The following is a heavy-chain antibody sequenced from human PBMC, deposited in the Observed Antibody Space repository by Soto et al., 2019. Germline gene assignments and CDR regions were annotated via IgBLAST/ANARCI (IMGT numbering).Heavy chain of an antibody. CDR2: IWYDGSNK. Sequence: PGGSLRLSCVAPGFTFRSHGMHWVRHVPGKGLEWVGVIWYDGSNKYYADSVKDRFTISRDNSKNMLDLQMNSLRAEDTAVYYCARWNDYRAIDCWGKGS. CDR1: GFTFRSHG. J-gene: IGHJ4*02. V-gene: IGHV3-33*01. D-gene: IGHD4-4*01. CDR3: ARWNDYRAIDC.